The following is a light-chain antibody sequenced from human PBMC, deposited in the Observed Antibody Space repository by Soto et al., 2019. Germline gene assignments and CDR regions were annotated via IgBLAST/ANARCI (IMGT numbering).Light chain of an antibody. Sequence: SYELTQPPSVSVSPGQTARITCSGDALPKKYAYWYQQKPGQAPVLVIYTDSERPSGIPGRFSGSSSGTTVTLTISGVQAEDEADYYCQSADSSGTYVVFGGGTKLPS. CDR2: TDS. CDR1: ALPKKY. V-gene: IGLV3-25*02. J-gene: IGLJ2*01. CDR3: QSADSSGTYVV.